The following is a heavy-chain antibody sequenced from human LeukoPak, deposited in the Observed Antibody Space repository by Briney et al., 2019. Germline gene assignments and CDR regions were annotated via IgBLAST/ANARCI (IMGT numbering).Heavy chain of an antibody. Sequence: SETLSLTCTVSGYSISSGSFWGWIRQPPGKGLEWIGNIYHSGSTNYNPSLKSRVTISVDTSKNQFSLKLSSVTAADTAVYYCARTQWLAPRYFQHWGQGTLVTVSS. CDR3: ARTQWLAPRYFQH. CDR1: GYSISSGSF. D-gene: IGHD6-19*01. CDR2: IYHSGST. V-gene: IGHV4-38-2*02. J-gene: IGHJ1*01.